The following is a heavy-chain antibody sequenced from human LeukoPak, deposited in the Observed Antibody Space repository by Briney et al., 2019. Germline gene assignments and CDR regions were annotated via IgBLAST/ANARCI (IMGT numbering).Heavy chain of an antibody. CDR2: INHSGST. V-gene: IGHV4-34*01. D-gene: IGHD6-19*01. J-gene: IGHJ4*02. CDR1: GGSFSGYY. CDR3: ARAVSGRFDY. Sequence: PSETLSLTCAVYGGSFSGYYWSWIRQPPGKGLEWIGEINHSGSTNHNPSLKSRVTISVDTSKNQFSLRLSSVTAADTAIYYCARAVSGRFDYWGQGTLVTVSS.